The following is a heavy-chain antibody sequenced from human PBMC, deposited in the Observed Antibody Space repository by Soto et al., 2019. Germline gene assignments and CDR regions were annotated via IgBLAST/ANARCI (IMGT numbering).Heavy chain of an antibody. CDR1: GGSFSGYY. CDR2: INHSGST. J-gene: IGHJ6*02. CDR3: ARGRGYYYDSSGYNSPKIYYYYGMDV. D-gene: IGHD3-22*01. Sequence: SETLSLTCAVYGGSFSGYYWSWIRQPPGKGLEWIGEINHSGSTNYNPSLKSRVTISVDTSKNQFSLKLSSVTAADTAVYYCARGRGYYYDSSGYNSPKIYYYYGMDVWGQGTTVTVSS. V-gene: IGHV4-34*01.